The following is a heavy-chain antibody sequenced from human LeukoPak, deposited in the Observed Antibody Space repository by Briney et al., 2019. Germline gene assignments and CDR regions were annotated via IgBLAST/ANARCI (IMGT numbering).Heavy chain of an antibody. J-gene: IGHJ4*02. V-gene: IGHV3-30*19. CDR1: GFTFSNYG. CDR3: ARANLGRGEPLDY. CDR2: ISYDGSNK. Sequence: GGSLRLSCAASGFTFSNYGMHWVRQAPGKGLEWVAVISYDGSNKYYADSVKGRFTISRDNSKNTLYLQMNSLRAEDTAVYYCARANLGRGEPLDYWGQGTLVTVSS. D-gene: IGHD3-10*01.